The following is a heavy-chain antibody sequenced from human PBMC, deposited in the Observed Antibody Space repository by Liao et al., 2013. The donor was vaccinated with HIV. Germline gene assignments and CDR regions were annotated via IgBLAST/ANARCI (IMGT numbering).Heavy chain of an antibody. V-gene: IGHV4-39*07. CDR1: GGSISSSNHY. CDR2: IYYSGST. Sequence: QLQLQESGPGLVKPSETLSLTCTVSGGSISSSNHYWGWVRQPPGKGLEWLATIYYSGSTYYNPSLQSRVTISLHTSKNQFSLKLRSVTAADTAVYYCAGWDLLWSAFAVWGPGTIVTVSS. D-gene: IGHD1-26*01. J-gene: IGHJ3*01. CDR3: AGWDLLWSAFAV.